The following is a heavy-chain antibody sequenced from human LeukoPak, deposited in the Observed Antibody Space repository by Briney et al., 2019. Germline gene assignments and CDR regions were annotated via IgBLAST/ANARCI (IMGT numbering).Heavy chain of an antibody. D-gene: IGHD2-2*01. J-gene: IGHJ3*02. CDR3: ARRVVVVPAAIAYDAFDI. CDR2: IYYSGST. Sequence: PSETLSLTCTVSGGSISSSSYSWGWIRQPPGKGLEWIGSIYYSGSTYYNPSLKSRVTISVDTSKNQFSLKLSSVTAADTAVYYCARRVVVVPAAIAYDAFDIWGQGTMVTVSS. V-gene: IGHV4-39*01. CDR1: GGSISSSSYS.